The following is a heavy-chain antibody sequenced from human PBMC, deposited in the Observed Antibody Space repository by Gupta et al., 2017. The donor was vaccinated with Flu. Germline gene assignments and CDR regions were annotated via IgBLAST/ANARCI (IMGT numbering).Heavy chain of an antibody. V-gene: IGHV4-39*01. CDR3: ARQGSLHLTSN. D-gene: IGHD4/OR15-4a*01. J-gene: IGHJ4*02. Sequence: QLQLQESGPGLVKHSETLSLTCTVSGGSIRSGSYYWGWIRQPPGKGLEWIGSIYYSGSTYYSPSLKSRVTISVDTSKNHFSLKLSSVTAADTAVYYCARQGSLHLTSNWGQGTLVTVSS. CDR1: GGSIRSGSYY. CDR2: IYYSGST.